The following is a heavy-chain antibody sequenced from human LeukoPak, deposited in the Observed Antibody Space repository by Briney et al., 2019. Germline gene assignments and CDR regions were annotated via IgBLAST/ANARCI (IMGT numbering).Heavy chain of an antibody. Sequence: ASVKVSCKASGYTFTNYDINWVRQATGQGLEWMGWMNPNSGNTGYAQKFQGRVTMTRDTSTSTVYMELSSLRSEDTAVYYCARDYYGSGSLPPGYYYYYGMDVWGQGTTVTVSS. CDR2: MNPNSGNT. CDR3: ARDYYGSGSLPPGYYYYYGMDV. CDR1: GYTFTNYD. D-gene: IGHD3-10*01. V-gene: IGHV1-8*01. J-gene: IGHJ6*02.